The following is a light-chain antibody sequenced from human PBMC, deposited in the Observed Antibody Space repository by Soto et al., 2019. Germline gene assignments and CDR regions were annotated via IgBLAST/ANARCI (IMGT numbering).Light chain of an antibody. Sequence: QSVLTQSPSASASLGASVKLTCTRSSGHSSYAIAWHQQQPEKGPRYLMKLNRDGSHSEGDGIPDRFSGSSSGAERYLTIASHKSDDEADYYCETWGGVIFGGGTKVTVL. J-gene: IGLJ2*01. CDR1: SGHSSYA. CDR2: LNRDGSH. CDR3: ETWGGVI. V-gene: IGLV4-69*01.